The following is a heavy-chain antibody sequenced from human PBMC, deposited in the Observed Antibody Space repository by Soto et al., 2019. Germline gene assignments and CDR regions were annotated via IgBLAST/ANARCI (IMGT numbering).Heavy chain of an antibody. CDR3: KTDHGGW. D-gene: IGHD6-19*01. CDR2: IYSGDST. V-gene: IGHV3-66*01. CDR1: GFTVSSNY. J-gene: IGHJ4*02. Sequence: GGSLRLSCAASGFTVSSNYLNWVRQAPGKGLEWVSVIYSGDSTHYADSVKGRFTISRDNSKNTLYLQMNSLRVEDTAMYHCKTDHGGWWGPGTLVTVSS.